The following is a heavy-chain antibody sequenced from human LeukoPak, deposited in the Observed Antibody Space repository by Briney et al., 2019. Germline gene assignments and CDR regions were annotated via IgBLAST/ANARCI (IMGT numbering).Heavy chain of an antibody. D-gene: IGHD5-12*01. CDR2: IKQDGSEK. J-gene: IGHJ4*02. V-gene: IGHV3-7*01. CDR3: ARALRFRSQSFDY. Sequence: GGSLRLSCAASGFTFSSYWMSWVRQAPGKGLEWVANIKQDGSEKYYVDSVKGRFTISRDNAKNSLYLQMNSLRAEDTAVYYCARALRFRSQSFDYWGQGTLVTVSS. CDR1: GFTFSSYW.